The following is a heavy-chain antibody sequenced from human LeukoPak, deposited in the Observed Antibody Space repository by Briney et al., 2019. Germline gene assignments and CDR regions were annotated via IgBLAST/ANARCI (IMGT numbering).Heavy chain of an antibody. CDR2: IYVSGSS. CDR3: ARDRAYYYDSSGYDY. Sequence: SETLSLTCTVSGASISSYYWSWIRQPAGKGLEWIGRIYVSGSSVYNPSLKSRVTISVDTSKDRFSLKLSSVTAADTAVYYCARDRAYYYDSSGYDYWGQGTLVTVSS. V-gene: IGHV4-4*07. CDR1: GASISSYY. J-gene: IGHJ4*02. D-gene: IGHD3-22*01.